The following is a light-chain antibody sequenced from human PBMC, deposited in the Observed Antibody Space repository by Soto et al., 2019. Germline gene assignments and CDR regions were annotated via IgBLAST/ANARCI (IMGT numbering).Light chain of an antibody. CDR1: QSVSSTY. V-gene: IGKV3-20*01. CDR3: QQYGSSPPYT. Sequence: EIVLTQSPGTLSLSPGERATLSCRASQSVSSTYLAWYQHKPGQAPRLLIYGASSRATGIPDRFSGSGSGTDFPLTISRLEPEDFALYYCQQYGSSPPYTFGQGTKLEIK. CDR2: GAS. J-gene: IGKJ2*01.